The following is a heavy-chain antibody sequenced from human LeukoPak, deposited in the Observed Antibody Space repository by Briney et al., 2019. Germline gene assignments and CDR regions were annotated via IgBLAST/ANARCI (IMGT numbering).Heavy chain of an antibody. V-gene: IGHV3-23*01. J-gene: IGHJ3*02. Sequence: PGGSLRLSCAASGFTFSSYAMSWVRQAPGKGLELVSGIIDSGESTYYANFAKGRFTISRDNYKNTLYLQMNSLRAEDTAVYYCAKDYDILTGYYKGAFDIWGQGTMVTVSS. CDR2: IIDSGEST. D-gene: IGHD3-9*01. CDR1: GFTFSSYA. CDR3: AKDYDILTGYYKGAFDI.